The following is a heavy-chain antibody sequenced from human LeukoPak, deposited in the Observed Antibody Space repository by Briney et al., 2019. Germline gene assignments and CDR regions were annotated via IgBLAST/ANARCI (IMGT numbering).Heavy chain of an antibody. Sequence: SETLSLTCTVSGDSISSYFWSWIRQPPGKGLEWIGYFHDSGSANYNPSLKSRITMSVDTSKNQFPLKLRSVTAADTAVYYCARDSHSVDTATPRGFDPWGQGTLVTVSS. D-gene: IGHD2-15*01. CDR1: GDSISSYF. J-gene: IGHJ5*02. V-gene: IGHV4-59*01. CDR2: FHDSGSA. CDR3: ARDSHSVDTATPRGFDP.